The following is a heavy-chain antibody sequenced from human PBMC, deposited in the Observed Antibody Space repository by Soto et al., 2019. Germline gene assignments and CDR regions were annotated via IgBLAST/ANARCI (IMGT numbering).Heavy chain of an antibody. CDR1: GGSISSSNW. Sequence: LRRTLSLTCAVSGGSISSSNWWSWVRQPPGKGLEWIGEIYHSGSTNYNPSLKSRVTISVDKSKNQFSLKLSSVTAADTAVYYCARYSASSSNQDYWGQGTLVTSPQ. V-gene: IGHV4-4*02. CDR3: ARYSASSSNQDY. J-gene: IGHJ4*02. CDR2: IYHSGST. D-gene: IGHD6-6*01.